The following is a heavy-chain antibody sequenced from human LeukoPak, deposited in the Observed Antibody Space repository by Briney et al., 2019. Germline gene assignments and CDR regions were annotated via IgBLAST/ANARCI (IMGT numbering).Heavy chain of an antibody. Sequence: PRGSLRLSCAASGFTFSSYAMSWVRQAQGKGLEWVAFIRSDGSNEKYADSVKGRFTISKDKSKNTLYLQMNSLRAEDTAVYYCVKDRGDLPPYFDNWGQGTLVTVSS. J-gene: IGHJ4*02. CDR3: VKDRGDLPPYFDN. CDR1: GFTFSSYA. D-gene: IGHD2-21*02. V-gene: IGHV3-30*02. CDR2: IRSDGSNE.